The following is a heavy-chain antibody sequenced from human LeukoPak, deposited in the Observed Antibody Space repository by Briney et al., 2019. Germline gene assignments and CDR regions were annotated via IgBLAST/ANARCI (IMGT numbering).Heavy chain of an antibody. CDR1: GGSFRGYY. Sequence: SETLSLTCAAYGGSFRGYYWSWIRQPPGKGLEWVWEIHYTGATNYKPSLERRVTISGDPSKNQVSLRVSSVTAADTAVYYCARGVLGPYYFDLWGRGTLVTVSS. CDR3: ARGVLGPYYFDL. D-gene: IGHD7-27*01. J-gene: IGHJ2*01. V-gene: IGHV4-34*01. CDR2: IHYTGAT.